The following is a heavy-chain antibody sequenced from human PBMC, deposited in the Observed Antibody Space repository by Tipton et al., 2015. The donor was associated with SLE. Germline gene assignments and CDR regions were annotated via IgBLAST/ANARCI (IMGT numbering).Heavy chain of an antibody. CDR3: ATTTQRYCSGGRCYLVWDAFDI. J-gene: IGHJ3*02. Sequence: LRLSCTVSGGSITNDNHYWSWIRQPAGKGLEWIGRIYASGSTNYNPSLKSRLTISVDTSKNQFSLNLSSVTAADTAVYYCATTTQRYCSGGRCYLVWDAFDIWGPGTMVTVSS. CDR2: IYASGST. D-gene: IGHD2-15*01. CDR1: GGSITNDNHY. V-gene: IGHV4-61*02.